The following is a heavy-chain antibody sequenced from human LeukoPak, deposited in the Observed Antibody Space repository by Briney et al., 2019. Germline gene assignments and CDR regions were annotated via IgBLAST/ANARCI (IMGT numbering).Heavy chain of an antibody. Sequence: GGSLRLSCAASGFTFSSYSMNWVRQAPGKGLEWVSSISSSSYIYYADSVKGRFTISRDNAKNSLYLQMNSLRAEDTAVYYCARDPLYGDYADYWGQGTLVTVSS. J-gene: IGHJ4*02. CDR3: ARDPLYGDYADY. CDR2: ISSSSYI. V-gene: IGHV3-21*01. CDR1: GFTFSSYS. D-gene: IGHD4-17*01.